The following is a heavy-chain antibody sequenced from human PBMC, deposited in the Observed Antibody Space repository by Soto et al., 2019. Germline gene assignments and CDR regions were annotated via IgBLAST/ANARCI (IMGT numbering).Heavy chain of an antibody. CDR2: INHSGST. V-gene: IGHV4-34*01. Sequence: SETLSLTCAVYGGSFSGYYWSWIRQPPGKGLEWIGEINHSGSTNYNPSLKSRVTISVDTSKNQFSLKLSSVTAADTAVYYCARLLVYYYYYYGMDVWGQGTTVTVSS. CDR3: ARLLVYYYYYYGMDV. D-gene: IGHD2-15*01. CDR1: GGSFSGYY. J-gene: IGHJ6*02.